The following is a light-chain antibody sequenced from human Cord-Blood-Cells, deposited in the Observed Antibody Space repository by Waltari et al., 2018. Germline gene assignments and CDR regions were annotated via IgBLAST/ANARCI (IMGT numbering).Light chain of an antibody. J-gene: IGKJ2*02. V-gene: IGKV1-5*01. Sequence: EIQMNQSSSTLSASVGERVTLTCRASQRSSSCLAWYQQKPGKAPKLLIYDASSLESGVPARFSGSGSGTEFTLTISSLQPDDFATYYCQQYNSYLCTFGHGTKLEIK. CDR3: QQYNSYLCT. CDR2: DAS. CDR1: QRSSSC.